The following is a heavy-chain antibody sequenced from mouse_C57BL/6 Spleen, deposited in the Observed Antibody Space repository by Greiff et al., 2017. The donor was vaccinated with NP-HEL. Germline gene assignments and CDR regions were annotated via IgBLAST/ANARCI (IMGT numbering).Heavy chain of an antibody. CDR1: GYTFTSYW. J-gene: IGHJ1*03. Sequence: VQLQQPGAELVRPGSSVKLSCKASGYTFTSYWMHWVKQRPIQGLEWIGNIDPSDSETHYNQKFKDKATLTVDKSSSTAYMQLSSLTSEDSAVYYCARGGWDWYFDVWGTGTTVTVSS. CDR2: IDPSDSET. D-gene: IGHD3-3*01. CDR3: ARGGWDWYFDV. V-gene: IGHV1-52*01.